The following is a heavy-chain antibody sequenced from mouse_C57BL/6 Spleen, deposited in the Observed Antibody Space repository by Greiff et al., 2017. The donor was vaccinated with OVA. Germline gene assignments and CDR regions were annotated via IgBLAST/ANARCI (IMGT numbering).Heavy chain of an antibody. Sequence: EVKLVESGGGLVKPGGSLKLSCAASGFTFSSYAMSWVRQTPEKRLEWVATISDGGSYTYYPDNVKGRFTISRDKAKNNLYLQMSHLKSEDTAMYYGERDDYYVSNAMDYWGQGTSVTVSS. CDR1: GFTFSSYA. D-gene: IGHD1-1*01. CDR3: ERDDYYVSNAMDY. J-gene: IGHJ4*01. V-gene: IGHV5-4*01. CDR2: ISDGGSYT.